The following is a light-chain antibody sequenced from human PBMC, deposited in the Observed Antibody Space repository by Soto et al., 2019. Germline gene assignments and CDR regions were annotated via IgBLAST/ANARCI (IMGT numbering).Light chain of an antibody. CDR3: QQSYTLSPLT. CDR1: QSISNY. J-gene: IGKJ4*01. CDR2: AAS. Sequence: DIQITQSPSSLSASVGDIVIITCRTSQSISNYLNWYQHKPGKAPKVLISAASNLQSGVPSRFSGSGSGTVFTLTISSLQPEDFATYFCQQSYTLSPLTFGGGTKVDI. V-gene: IGKV1-39*01.